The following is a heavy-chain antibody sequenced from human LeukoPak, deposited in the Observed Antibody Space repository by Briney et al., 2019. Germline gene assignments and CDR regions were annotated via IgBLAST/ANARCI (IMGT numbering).Heavy chain of an antibody. V-gene: IGHV3-7*01. J-gene: IGHJ4*02. CDR1: GFTFSSYW. CDR3: ARAGGYASSWAY. D-gene: IGHD5-12*01. Sequence: PGGSLRLSCAASGFTFSSYWMSWVRQAPGKGLEWVANIKQDGSEKNYVDSVKGRFTISRDNAKNSLDLQMNSLRAEDTAVYYCARAGGYASSWAYRGQGTLVTVSS. CDR2: IKQDGSEK.